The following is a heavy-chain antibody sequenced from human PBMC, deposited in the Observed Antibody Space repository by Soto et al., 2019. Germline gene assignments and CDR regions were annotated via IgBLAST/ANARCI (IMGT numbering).Heavy chain of an antibody. CDR3: AKRSSSSTFDY. V-gene: IGHV3-23*01. J-gene: IGHJ4*02. CDR2: IIVSDVST. D-gene: IGHD6-6*01. CDR1: GFTFSSYA. Sequence: GGSLRLSCAASGFTFSSYAMSWVRQAPGKGLEWVSVIIVSDVSTYYADSVKGRFTISRDNSKNTLYLQMNSLRAEDTAVYYCAKRSSSSTFDYWGQGTLVTVSS.